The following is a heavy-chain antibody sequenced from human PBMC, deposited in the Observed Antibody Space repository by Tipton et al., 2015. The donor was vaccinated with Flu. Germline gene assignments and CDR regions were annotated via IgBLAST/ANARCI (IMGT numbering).Heavy chain of an antibody. D-gene: IGHD5-18*01. V-gene: IGHV3-43D*04. CDR2: ISWDGGST. Sequence: SLRLSCAASGFTFDDYAMHWVRQAPGKGLEWVSLISWDGGSTYYADSVKGRFTISRDNSKNSLYLQMNSLRAEETALYYCAKDIRGYSYGSVDYAIDYWGQGTLVTVSS. CDR3: AKDIRGYSYGSVDYAIDY. J-gene: IGHJ4*02. CDR1: GFTFDDYA.